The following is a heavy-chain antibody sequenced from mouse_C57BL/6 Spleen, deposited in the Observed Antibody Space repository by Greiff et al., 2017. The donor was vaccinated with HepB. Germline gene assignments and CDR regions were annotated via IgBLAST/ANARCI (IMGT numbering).Heavy chain of an antibody. D-gene: IGHD1-1*01. CDR2: INPNYGTT. CDR1: GYSFTDYN. CDR3: ARGLGSSPYYAMDY. V-gene: IGHV1-39*01. J-gene: IGHJ4*01. Sequence: EVQLVESGPELVKPGASVKISCKASGYSFTDYNMNWVKQSNGKSLEWIGVINPNYGTTSYNQKFKGKATLTVDQSSSTAYMQLNSLTSEDSAVYYCARGLGSSPYYAMDYWGQGTSVTVSS.